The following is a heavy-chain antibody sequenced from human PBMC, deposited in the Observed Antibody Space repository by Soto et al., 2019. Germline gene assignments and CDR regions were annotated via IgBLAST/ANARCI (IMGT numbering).Heavy chain of an antibody. V-gene: IGHV1-46*03. Sequence: GASVKVSCKASGYTFTNYYMHWVRQAPGQGLEWMGVINPKGGSTGYAQNFQGRITMTRDTSTSTVYMELSSLRSEDTAVYYCVRESTPTRWFDPWGQGTLVTVSS. CDR1: GYTFTNYY. CDR2: INPKGGST. CDR3: VRESTPTRWFDP. D-gene: IGHD2-2*01. J-gene: IGHJ5*02.